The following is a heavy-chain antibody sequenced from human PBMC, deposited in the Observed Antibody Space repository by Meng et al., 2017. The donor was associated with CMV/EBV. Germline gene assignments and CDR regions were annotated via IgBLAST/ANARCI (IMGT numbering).Heavy chain of an antibody. V-gene: IGHV1-69*12. CDR1: GDTFSSYA. CDR2: IIPIFGTA. Sequence: QVTLVLCGADVRKPGSSVKVSWKASGDTFSSYAISSVRQATGQGLEWMGGIIPIFGTANYAQKFQGRVTITADESTSTAYMELSSLRSEDTAVYYCARDPNSSSSWGQGTLVTVSS. J-gene: IGHJ4*02. CDR3: ARDPNSSSS. D-gene: IGHD6-6*01.